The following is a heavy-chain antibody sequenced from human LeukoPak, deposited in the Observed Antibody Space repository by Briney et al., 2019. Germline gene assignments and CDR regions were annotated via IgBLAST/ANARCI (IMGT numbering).Heavy chain of an antibody. CDR1: GGSISYDY. V-gene: IGHV4-59*08. J-gene: IGHJ4*02. Sequence: SETLSLTCTVSGGSISYDYWSWIRQCPGKRPEWIGYIHYSGATNYSPSLKSRVTISVDTSKNQFSLKLSSVTAADTALYYCATLRGASTAVFDSWGQGALVTVSS. CDR2: IHYSGAT. D-gene: IGHD2-21*02. CDR3: ATLRGASTAVFDS.